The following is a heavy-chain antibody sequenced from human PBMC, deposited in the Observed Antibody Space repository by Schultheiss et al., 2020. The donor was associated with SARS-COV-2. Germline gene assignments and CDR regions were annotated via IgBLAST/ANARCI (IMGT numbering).Heavy chain of an antibody. CDR2: IYNSGNT. CDR3: ARDCSSTSWGDAFDI. V-gene: IGHV4-39*07. Sequence: SETLSLTCTVSGGSISSSSYYWGWIRQPPGKGLEWIGSIYNSGNTNYNPSLKSRVTISVDTSKNQFSLKLSSVTAADTAVYYCARDCSSTSWGDAFDIWGQGTMVTVSS. CDR1: GGSISSSSYY. D-gene: IGHD2-2*01. J-gene: IGHJ3*02.